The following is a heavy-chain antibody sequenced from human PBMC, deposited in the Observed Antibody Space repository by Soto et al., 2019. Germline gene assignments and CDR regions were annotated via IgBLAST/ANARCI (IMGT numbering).Heavy chain of an antibody. D-gene: IGHD3-22*01. J-gene: IGHJ6*01. CDR2: IWYDGSNK. CDR3: AKYYYDSSGWLDV. V-gene: IGHV3-33*06. Sequence: QVQLVESGGGVVQPGRSLRLSCAASGFTFSSYGMHWVRQAPGKGLEWVAVIWYDGSNKYYADSVKGRFTISRDNSKNTLDLQMNSLRAEDTAVYYCAKYYYDSSGWLDVWGQGTTVTVSS. CDR1: GFTFSSYG.